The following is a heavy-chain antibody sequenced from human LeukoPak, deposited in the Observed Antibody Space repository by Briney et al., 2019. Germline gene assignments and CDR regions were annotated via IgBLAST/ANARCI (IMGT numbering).Heavy chain of an antibody. CDR3: ARAPHSSGYYSLYYYKDV. J-gene: IGHJ6*03. CDR1: GFTFSDYY. V-gene: IGHV3-11*01. CDR2: ISSGSTTV. Sequence: PGGSLRLSCAASGFTFSDYYMSWIRQAPGKGLEWVSYISSGSTTVYYADSVEGRFTISRDNAKNSLYLQMNSLRAEDTAVYYCARAPHSSGYYSLYYYKDVWGRGTTVTVSS. D-gene: IGHD3-22*01.